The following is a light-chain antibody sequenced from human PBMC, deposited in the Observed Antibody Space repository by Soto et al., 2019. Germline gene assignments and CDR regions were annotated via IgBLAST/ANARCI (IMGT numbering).Light chain of an antibody. CDR3: QHYLSAPWT. CDR2: GAS. CDR1: QSFRFNY. Sequence: EIVLTQSPGTLSLSPGERATLSCRASQSFRFNYLAWYRQKPGQAPRLLIYGASTRATGIPDRFSGSGSGTDFTLTISRLEPEDFAVYYCQHYLSAPWTFGQGTRAEI. V-gene: IGKV3-20*01. J-gene: IGKJ1*01.